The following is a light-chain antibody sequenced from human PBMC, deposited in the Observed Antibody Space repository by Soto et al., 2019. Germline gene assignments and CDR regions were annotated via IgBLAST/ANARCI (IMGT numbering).Light chain of an antibody. V-gene: IGKV3-20*01. CDR1: HSVGSSH. Sequence: EIVLTQSPGTLSLSPGERATLSCRASHSVGSSHLAWYQQKPGQAPRLLIYGASSRATGVPDRFSGNGSGTDFTLTISRLEPEDSAVYYCQQYVGWTFGQGTKVEIK. J-gene: IGKJ1*01. CDR2: GAS. CDR3: QQYVGWT.